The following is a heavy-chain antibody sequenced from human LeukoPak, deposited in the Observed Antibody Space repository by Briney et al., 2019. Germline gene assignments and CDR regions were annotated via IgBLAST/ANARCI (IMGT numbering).Heavy chain of an antibody. J-gene: IGHJ4*02. Sequence: GGSLRLSCAASGFMFSDYWMTWVRQAPGKGLERVANINEDGSETYYVESARGRFTISRDNAKNSLYLQVSSLRDDDTAVYYCTRDRGWQQFDYWGQGTLVTVSS. CDR3: TRDRGWQQFDY. D-gene: IGHD5-24*01. CDR1: GFMFSDYW. V-gene: IGHV3-7*01. CDR2: INEDGSET.